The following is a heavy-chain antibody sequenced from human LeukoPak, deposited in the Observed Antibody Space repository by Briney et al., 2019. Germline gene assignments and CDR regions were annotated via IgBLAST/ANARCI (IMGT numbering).Heavy chain of an antibody. Sequence: GGSLRLSCAASGFTVSSNYMSWVRQAPGKGLEWVSVIYSGGSTYYADFVKGRFTISRDNSKNTLYLQMNSLRAEDTAVYYCARGRHDSSGYYTYYYGMDVWGQGTTVTVSS. CDR3: ARGRHDSSGYYTYYYGMDV. J-gene: IGHJ6*02. V-gene: IGHV3-53*01. D-gene: IGHD3-22*01. CDR2: IYSGGST. CDR1: GFTVSSNY.